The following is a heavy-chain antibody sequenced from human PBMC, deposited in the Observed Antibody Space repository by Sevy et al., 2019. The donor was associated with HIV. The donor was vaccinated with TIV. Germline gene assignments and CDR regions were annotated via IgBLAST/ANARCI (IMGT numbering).Heavy chain of an antibody. D-gene: IGHD3-3*01. J-gene: IGHJ6*02. CDR1: GYTFTGYY. CDR2: INPNSGGT. Sequence: ASVKVSCKASGYTFTGYYMHWVRQAPGQGLEWMGRINPNSGGTNYAQKFQGRVTMTRDTSISTAYMELSRLRSDDTAVYYCAREIVGFLEWYYGVDVWGQGTTVTVSS. CDR3: AREIVGFLEWYYGVDV. V-gene: IGHV1-2*06.